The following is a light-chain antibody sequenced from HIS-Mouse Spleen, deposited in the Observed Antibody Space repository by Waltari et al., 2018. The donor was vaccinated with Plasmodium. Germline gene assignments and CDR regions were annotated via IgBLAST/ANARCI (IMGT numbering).Light chain of an antibody. CDR1: QSVSSN. V-gene: IGKV3-15*01. CDR3: QQYNNWSFT. J-gene: IGKJ3*01. CDR2: GAS. Sequence: EIVMTQSLATLSVSPGERATLSCRASQSVSSNLAWYQQKPGQAPRLLIYGASTRATGIPARFSGGGSGTEFTLTISSLQSEDFAVYYCQQYNNWSFTFGPGTKVDIK.